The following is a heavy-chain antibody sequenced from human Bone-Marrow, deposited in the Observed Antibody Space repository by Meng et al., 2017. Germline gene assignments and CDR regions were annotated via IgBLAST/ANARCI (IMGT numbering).Heavy chain of an antibody. CDR2: IYDSGNT. Sequence: QVQLQESGPGLVKPSQTLSLTCTASGGSISSGGYYWSWIRQPPGEGLEWIGYIYDSGNTFYNPSLKSRVTISLDTSKNQFSLKLSSVTAADTAVYYCARGLRGYYDSSGSFDYWGQGTLVTVSS. CDR3: ARGLRGYYDSSGSFDY. J-gene: IGHJ4*02. CDR1: GGSISSGGYY. V-gene: IGHV4-30-4*01. D-gene: IGHD3-22*01.